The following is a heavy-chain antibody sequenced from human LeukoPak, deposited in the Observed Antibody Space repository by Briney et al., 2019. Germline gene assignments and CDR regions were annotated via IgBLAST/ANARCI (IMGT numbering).Heavy chain of an antibody. V-gene: IGHV3-30*02. CDR3: VKESDSGYHSEGPKN. Sequence: GGSLRLSCAASGFVLSDYGMHWVRQAPGKGLEWVAFVRNDGSNEYYVGSVKGRFTISRDKSKNTLYLQMNSLRAEDTAVYSCVKESDSGYHSEGPKNWGLGTLVTVSS. J-gene: IGHJ4*02. CDR2: VRNDGSNE. D-gene: IGHD5-12*01. CDR1: GFVLSDYG.